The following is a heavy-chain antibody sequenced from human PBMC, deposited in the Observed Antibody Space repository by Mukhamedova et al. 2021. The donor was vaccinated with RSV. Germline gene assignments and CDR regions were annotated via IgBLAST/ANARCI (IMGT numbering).Heavy chain of an antibody. V-gene: IGHV3-9*01. Sequence: SWNSGSIGYADSVKGRFTISRDNAKNSLYLQMNSLRAEDTALYYCAKDIIRGVNAFDIWGQGTMVTVSS. J-gene: IGHJ3*02. CDR2: SWNSGSI. CDR3: AKDIIRGVNAFDI. D-gene: IGHD3-10*01.